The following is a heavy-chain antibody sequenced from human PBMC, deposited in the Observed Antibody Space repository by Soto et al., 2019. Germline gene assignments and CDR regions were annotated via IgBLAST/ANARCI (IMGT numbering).Heavy chain of an antibody. CDR2: ISYHGICE. CDR3: AKDLAVVMVLSATRGLDV. Sequence: GGSLRLCVLGSGFTFSNFGMPWFRHAPGKVLDGVAGISYHGICEGYVDSVWCRFLLYRDNSKHTPSMQMISLRPADKGVYYCAKDLAVVMVLSATRGLDVWGQGTTVTVSS. CDR1: GFTFSNFG. J-gene: IGHJ6*02. V-gene: IGHV3-30*18. D-gene: IGHD2-15*01.